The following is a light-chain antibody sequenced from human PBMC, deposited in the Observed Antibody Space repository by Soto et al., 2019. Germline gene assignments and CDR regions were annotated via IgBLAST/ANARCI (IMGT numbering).Light chain of an antibody. CDR2: GAS. J-gene: IGKJ4*01. CDR3: QYYGTSLT. Sequence: EIVLTQSPDTLSLSPGERATLSCRASQSVRADFLTWYQQRLGQAPRLLIYGASNRATGIPDRFSGSGSGTDFTLTISGLEPEDFAVYYCQYYGTSLTFGGGANVEIK. CDR1: QSVRADF. V-gene: IGKV3-20*01.